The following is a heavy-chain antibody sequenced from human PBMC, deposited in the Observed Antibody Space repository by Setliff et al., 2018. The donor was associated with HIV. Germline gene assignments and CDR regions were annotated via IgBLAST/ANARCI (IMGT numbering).Heavy chain of an antibody. CDR3: FRDLGGPFDC. V-gene: IGHV3-49*02. Sequence: WIRQAPGKGLEWVGFIRSQAYGGTPEYAASVKGRFSISRDDSTSIAYLRMNSLKTEDTAVYYCFRDLGGPFDCWGQGTLVTVSS. CDR2: IRSQAYGGTP. D-gene: IGHD3-16*01. J-gene: IGHJ4*02.